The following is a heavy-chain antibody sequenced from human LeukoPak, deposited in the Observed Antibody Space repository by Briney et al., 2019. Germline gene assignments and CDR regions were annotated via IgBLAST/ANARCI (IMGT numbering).Heavy chain of an antibody. Sequence: GGSLRLSCAASGFTFSSYGMHWVRQAPGKGLEWVAVIWYDGSNKYYADSVKGRFTISRDNSKNTLYLQMNSLRAEDTAVYYCAKDRRYCTNGVCSYYYYYYMDVWGKGTTVTVSS. V-gene: IGHV3-33*06. CDR1: GFTFSSYG. D-gene: IGHD2-8*01. CDR3: AKDRRYCTNGVCSYYYYYYMDV. J-gene: IGHJ6*03. CDR2: IWYDGSNK.